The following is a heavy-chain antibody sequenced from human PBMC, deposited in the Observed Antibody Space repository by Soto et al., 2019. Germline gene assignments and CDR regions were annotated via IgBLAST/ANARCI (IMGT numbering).Heavy chain of an antibody. Sequence: EVQLVESGGDLVQPGGSLRLSCAASGFTFSSYWMHWVRQAPGKGLVWVSRINSDGRSTSYADFVKGRFTISRDNAKNTIYLQMNSLRGEDTAVYYCSRGGLRPDYWGQGTPVTVSS. D-gene: IGHD4-17*01. CDR3: SRGGLRPDY. CDR2: INSDGRST. J-gene: IGHJ4*02. V-gene: IGHV3-74*01. CDR1: GFTFSSYW.